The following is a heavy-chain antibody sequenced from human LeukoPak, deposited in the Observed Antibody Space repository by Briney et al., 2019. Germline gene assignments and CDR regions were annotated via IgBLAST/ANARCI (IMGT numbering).Heavy chain of an antibody. V-gene: IGHV3-30*18. Sequence: PGRSLRLSCAASGFTFSNYGMHWVRQAPGKGLEWVAVISYDGSNKYYTESVKGRFTISRDNSKNTLYLQMNSLRAEDTAVYYCAKDRTAGYDGLVDYWGQGTLVTVSS. CDR1: GFTFSNYG. D-gene: IGHD5-12*01. J-gene: IGHJ4*02. CDR3: AKDRTAGYDGLVDY. CDR2: ISYDGSNK.